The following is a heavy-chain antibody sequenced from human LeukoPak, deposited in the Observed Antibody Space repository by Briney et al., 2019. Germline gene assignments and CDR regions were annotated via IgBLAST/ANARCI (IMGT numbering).Heavy chain of an antibody. CDR1: GGSISSGGYS. V-gene: IGHV4-30-2*01. CDR2: IYHSGST. J-gene: IGHJ3*02. Sequence: SETLSLTCAVSGGSISSGGYSWSWIRQPPGKGLEWHGYIYHSGSTYYNPSLKSRVTISVDRSKNSFSLQLSSVTAADTAVYYCARAQGDYGDYSDAFDIWGQGTMVTVSS. CDR3: ARAQGDYGDYSDAFDI. D-gene: IGHD4-17*01.